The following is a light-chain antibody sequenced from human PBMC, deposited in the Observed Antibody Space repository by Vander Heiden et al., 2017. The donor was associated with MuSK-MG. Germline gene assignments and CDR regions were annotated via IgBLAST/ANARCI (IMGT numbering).Light chain of an antibody. CDR2: AAS. Sequence: DIQMTQSPSSLSASVGDRVTITCRASQSISSYLNWYQQKPGKAPKLLIYAASSLQSGVPSRFSGSGYGTDFTLTISSLQPEDFATYYCQQSYSTPGITFGQGTRLEIK. V-gene: IGKV1-39*01. CDR1: QSISSY. CDR3: QQSYSTPGIT. J-gene: IGKJ5*01.